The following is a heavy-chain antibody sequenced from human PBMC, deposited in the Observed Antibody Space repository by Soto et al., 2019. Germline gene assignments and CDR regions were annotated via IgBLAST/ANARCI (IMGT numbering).Heavy chain of an antibody. D-gene: IGHD6-13*01. V-gene: IGHV4-39*01. CDR2: IYYSGST. CDR1: GGSISRSRYY. Sequence: PSETLSLTCTVSGGSISRSRYYWGWIRQPPGKGLEWIGSIYYSGSTYYNPSLKSRVTISVDTSKNQFSLKLSSVTAADTAVYYWPREGPEGSRLAPWGRGTLVPVSS. CDR3: PREGPEGSRLAP. J-gene: IGHJ5*02.